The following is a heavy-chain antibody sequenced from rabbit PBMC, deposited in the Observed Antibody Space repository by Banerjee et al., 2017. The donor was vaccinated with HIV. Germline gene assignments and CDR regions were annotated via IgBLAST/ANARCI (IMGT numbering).Heavy chain of an antibody. J-gene: IGHJ4*01. CDR3: ARDLAGVIGWNFGL. CDR1: GFSFSSGYW. Sequence: QSLEESGGDLVKPGASLTLTCTASGFSFSSGYWIRWVRQAPGKGLEWIGCIYTGSSGNTYYASWAKGRFTISKTSSTTVTLQMTSLTAADTATYFCARDLAGVIGWNFGLWGPGTLVTVS. V-gene: IGHV1S40*01. CDR2: IYTGSSGNT. D-gene: IGHD4-1*01.